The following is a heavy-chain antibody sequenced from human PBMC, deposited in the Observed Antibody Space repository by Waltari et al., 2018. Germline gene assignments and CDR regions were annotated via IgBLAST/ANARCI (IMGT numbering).Heavy chain of an antibody. CDR1: VGSIRSCSDY. J-gene: IGHJ5*02. CDR3: AATPTSPIVVVPAAVDNWFDP. CDR2: IYTSGNT. V-gene: IGHV4-61*02. D-gene: IGHD2-2*01. Sequence: QVQLQESGPGLVKPSQTLSLTCPGPVGSIRSCSDYRSWNRPPARKGLEWIGRIYTSGNTNYNPSLKSRVTISVDTSKNQFSLKLSSVTAADTAVYYCAATPTSPIVVVPAAVDNWFDPWGQGTLVTVSS.